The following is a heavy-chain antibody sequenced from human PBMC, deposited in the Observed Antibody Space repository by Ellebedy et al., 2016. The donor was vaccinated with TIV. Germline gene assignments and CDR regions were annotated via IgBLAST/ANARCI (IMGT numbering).Heavy chain of an antibody. D-gene: IGHD2-8*02. J-gene: IGHJ2*01. CDR3: VRDGGVPGRDWYFDI. V-gene: IGHV3-74*01. CDR1: GFTFTNFW. Sequence: HTGGSLRLSCAASGFTFTNFWVHWVRQAPGMGLVWVSRINTDGSRSHYADSVQGRFTISRDNAKNTLYLQMNSLRAEDTAVYYCVRDGGVPGRDWYFDIWGRGTLVSVSS. CDR2: INTDGSRS.